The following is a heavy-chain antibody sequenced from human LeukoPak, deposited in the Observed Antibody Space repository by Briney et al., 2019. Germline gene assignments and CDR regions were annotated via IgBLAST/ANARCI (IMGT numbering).Heavy chain of an antibody. Sequence: GESLKISCQGSGYSFTSYWIGWVRQTPGKGLEWMGIIYPGDSDTRYSPSFQGQVTISADKSISTAYLQWSSLKASDTAMYYCARSIGNTVNYYYYYMDVWGKGTTVTVSS. D-gene: IGHD4-11*01. CDR3: ARSIGNTVNYYYYYMDV. J-gene: IGHJ6*03. CDR1: GYSFTSYW. CDR2: IYPGDSDT. V-gene: IGHV5-51*01.